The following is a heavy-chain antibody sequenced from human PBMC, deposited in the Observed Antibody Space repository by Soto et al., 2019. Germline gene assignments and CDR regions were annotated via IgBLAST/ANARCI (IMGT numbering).Heavy chain of an antibody. V-gene: IGHV4-59*01. CDR2: VDDSGTT. J-gene: IGHJ5*02. D-gene: IGHD2-15*01. CDR3: SRDVSCSGGSCYPNARFDP. CDR1: AGSMRNYY. Sequence: QVQLQQSGPGLVKPSETLSLTCSVSAGSMRNYYWSWIRQPPGKGLEWIGNVDDSGTTKYNPSLRMGVTITVDTSTNEFSLKLSAVIAADTAVYYCSRDVSCSGGSCYPNARFDPWGQGTLVTVSS.